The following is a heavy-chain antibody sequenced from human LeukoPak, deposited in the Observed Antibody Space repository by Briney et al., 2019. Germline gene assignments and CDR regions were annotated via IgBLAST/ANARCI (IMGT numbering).Heavy chain of an antibody. CDR1: GGTFSSYT. V-gene: IGHV1-69*02. D-gene: IGHD6-13*01. J-gene: IGHJ3*02. Sequence: ASVKVCCKASGGTFSSYTISWVPQAPGQGLEWMGRIIPILGIANYAQKFQGRVTITADKSTSTAYMELSSLRSEDTAVYYCASSAGTVSEAFDIWGQGTMVTVSS. CDR3: ASSAGTVSEAFDI. CDR2: IIPILGIA.